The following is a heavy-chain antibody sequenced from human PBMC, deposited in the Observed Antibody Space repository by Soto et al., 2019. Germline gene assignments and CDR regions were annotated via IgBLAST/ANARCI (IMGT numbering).Heavy chain of an antibody. D-gene: IGHD3-3*01. V-gene: IGHV1-8*01. Sequence: ASVKVSCKASGYTFTSYDINWVRQATGQGLEWMGWMNPNSGNTGYAQKFQGRVTMTRNTSISTAYMELSSLRSEDTAVYYCATPASAFTIFGLVMEYGMDVWGQGITVTVSS. CDR3: ATPASAFTIFGLVMEYGMDV. CDR2: MNPNSGNT. J-gene: IGHJ6*02. CDR1: GYTFTSYD.